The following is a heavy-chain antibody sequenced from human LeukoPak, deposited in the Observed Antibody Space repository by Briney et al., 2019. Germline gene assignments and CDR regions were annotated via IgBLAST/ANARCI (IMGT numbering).Heavy chain of an antibody. D-gene: IGHD3-10*01. Sequence: GGSLRVSCAASGFTFSSYAMSWVRQAPGKGLEWVSAISGSGGSTYYADSVKGRFTISRDNSKNTLYLQMNSLRAEDTAVYYCAKVRGITMVRGVDYWGQGTLVTVSS. CDR3: AKVRGITMVRGVDY. CDR1: GFTFSSYA. J-gene: IGHJ4*02. V-gene: IGHV3-23*01. CDR2: ISGSGGST.